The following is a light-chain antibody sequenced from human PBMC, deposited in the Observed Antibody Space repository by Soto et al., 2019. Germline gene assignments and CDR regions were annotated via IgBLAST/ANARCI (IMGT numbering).Light chain of an antibody. J-gene: IGKJ4*01. CDR3: QERSSWR. V-gene: IGKV3-11*01. CDR1: QSVYSY. CDR2: DAS. Sequence: EIVLTQSPATLSLSPGERVTLSCRASQSVYSYLAWYQQKPGQAPRLLIHDASNRATGIPARFSGSGSGTDFTLTISSLEPEEFAFYYCQERSSWRFGGGTKVEIK.